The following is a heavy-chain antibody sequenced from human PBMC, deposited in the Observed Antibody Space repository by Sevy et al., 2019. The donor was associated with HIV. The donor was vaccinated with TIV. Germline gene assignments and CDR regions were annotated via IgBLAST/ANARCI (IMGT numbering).Heavy chain of an antibody. CDR3: ARGGYYYDNAAYYALDS. Sequence: GGSLRLSCAATGFTFSNYAMHWVRQAPGKGMEWVAIIWSDGAYQYHGDSVKGRFTISRDNSTNTLYLQMNNVRVADTAVYYCARGGYYYDNAAYYALDSWGQGTLVTVSS. CDR2: IWSDGAYQ. J-gene: IGHJ4*02. CDR1: GFTFSNYA. V-gene: IGHV3-33*01. D-gene: IGHD3-22*01.